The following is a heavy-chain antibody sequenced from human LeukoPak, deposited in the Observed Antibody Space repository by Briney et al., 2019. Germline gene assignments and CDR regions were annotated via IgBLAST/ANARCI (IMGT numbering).Heavy chain of an antibody. D-gene: IGHD3-22*01. CDR3: ARLISPPYYYDSSGYHPTRFDY. V-gene: IGHV1-2*02. CDR2: INLNSGGT. Sequence: GASVKVSCKASGYTFTGYYMHWVRQAPGQGLEWMGWINLNSGGTNYAQKFQGRVTMTRDTSISTAYMELSRLRSDDTAVYYCARLISPPYYYDSSGYHPTRFDYWGQGTLVTVSS. CDR1: GYTFTGYY. J-gene: IGHJ4*02.